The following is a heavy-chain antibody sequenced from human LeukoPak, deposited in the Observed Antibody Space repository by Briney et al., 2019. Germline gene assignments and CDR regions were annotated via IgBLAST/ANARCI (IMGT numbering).Heavy chain of an antibody. CDR3: ARADAAMVANFDY. CDR1: GYTYTSYY. J-gene: IGHJ4*02. CDR2: INPSGGST. D-gene: IGHD5-18*01. V-gene: IGHV1-46*03. Sequence: GASVKDSCKASGYTYTSYYMHWVRQAPGQGLEWMGIINPSGGSTSYAQQFQGRVTMTRDTSTSTVYMELSSLKSEDTAVYYCARADAAMVANFDYWGQGTLVTVSS.